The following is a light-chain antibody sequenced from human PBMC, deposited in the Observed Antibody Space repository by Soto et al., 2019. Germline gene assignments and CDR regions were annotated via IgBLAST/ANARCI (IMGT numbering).Light chain of an antibody. CDR2: EDN. V-gene: IGLV2-23*01. J-gene: IGLJ3*02. CDR1: SSDVGSYNL. CDR3: CSYADSSTWV. Sequence: QSVLTQPASVSGSPGQSITISCTGTSSDVGSYNLVSWYQQHPGKAPKVMIYEDNKRPSGVSNRFSGSKSGNTASLTISGLQAEDEADYYCCSYADSSTWVFGGGTKLTVL.